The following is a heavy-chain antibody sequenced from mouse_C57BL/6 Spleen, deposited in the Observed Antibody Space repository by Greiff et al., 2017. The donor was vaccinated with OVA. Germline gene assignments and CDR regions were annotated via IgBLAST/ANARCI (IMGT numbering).Heavy chain of an antibody. J-gene: IGHJ3*01. V-gene: IGHV1-61*01. CDR2: IYPSDSET. CDR1: GYTFTSYW. D-gene: IGHD3-2*02. CDR3: ARGKTAQATLAY. Sequence: VQLQQPGAELVRPGSSVKLSCKASGYTFTSYWMDWVKQRPGQGLEWIGNIYPSDSETHYNQKFKDKATLTVDKSSSTAYMQLSSLTSEYSACYYCARGKTAQATLAYWGQGTLVTVSA.